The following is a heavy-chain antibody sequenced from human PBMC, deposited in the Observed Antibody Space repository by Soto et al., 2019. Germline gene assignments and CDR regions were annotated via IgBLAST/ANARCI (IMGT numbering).Heavy chain of an antibody. CDR3: ARGRLFYYIISTRNYYYGNDF. CDR2: INHSGST. Sequence: SVTLSLTCAVYGGSFVGYYWSWISEPPRKGLEWIGEINHSGSTNYTPSLKSRVTISVDTSKNQFSLKLSSVTAADTAVYYCARGRLFYYIISTRNYYYGNDFWGLCTTDSV. J-gene: IGHJ6*02. CDR1: GGSFVGYY. D-gene: IGHD3-10*01. V-gene: IGHV4-34*01.